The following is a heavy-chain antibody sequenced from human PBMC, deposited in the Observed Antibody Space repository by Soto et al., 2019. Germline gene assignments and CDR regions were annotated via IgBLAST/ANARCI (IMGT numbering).Heavy chain of an antibody. CDR2: IDPSDSYT. CDR1: GYSFTSYW. J-gene: IGHJ5*02. Sequence: GESLKISCKGSGYSFTSYWISWVRQMPGKGLEWMGRIDPSDSYTNYSPSFQGHVTISADKSISTAYLQWSSLKASDTAMYYCARNYDSSGYYYVGSDNNWFDPWGQGTLVTVSS. CDR3: ARNYDSSGYYYVGSDNNWFDP. V-gene: IGHV5-10-1*01. D-gene: IGHD3-22*01.